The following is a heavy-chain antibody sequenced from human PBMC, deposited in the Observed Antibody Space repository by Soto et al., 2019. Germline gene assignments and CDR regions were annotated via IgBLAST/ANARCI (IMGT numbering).Heavy chain of an antibody. V-gene: IGHV1-3*01. CDR2: INAGNGNT. CDR3: ARGGSGWADAFDI. CDR1: GYTFTSYA. D-gene: IGHD6-19*01. J-gene: IGHJ3*02. Sequence: ASVKVSCKASGYTFTSYARHWVRQAPGQRLEWMGWINAGNGNTKYSQKFQGRVTITRDTSASTAYMELSSLRSDDTAVYYWARGGSGWADAFDIWGPRTMVPVS.